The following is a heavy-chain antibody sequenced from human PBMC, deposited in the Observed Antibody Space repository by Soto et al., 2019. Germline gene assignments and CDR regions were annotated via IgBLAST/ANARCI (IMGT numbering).Heavy chain of an antibody. CDR3: ANPIPKTVTTFGF. V-gene: IGHV3-23*01. J-gene: IGHJ4*02. D-gene: IGHD1-1*01. CDR1: GFTFSNFA. Sequence: QLLESGGGFVQPGGSLRLSCVASGFTFSNFAMAWVRQAPGEGLEWVSAISGSGDDTFYAESMKGRFTISRDNSKDTLYLQINSLRAEDTAVYYCANPIPKTVTTFGFWGQGTLVTVSS. CDR2: ISGSGDDT.